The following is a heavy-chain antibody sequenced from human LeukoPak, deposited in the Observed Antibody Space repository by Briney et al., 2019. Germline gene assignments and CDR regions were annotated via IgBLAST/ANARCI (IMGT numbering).Heavy chain of an antibody. V-gene: IGHV3-30-3*01. D-gene: IGHD5-18*01. CDR2: ISYDGSNK. J-gene: IGHJ4*02. Sequence: GGSLRLSCAASGFAFSSYAMHWVRQTPGKGLEWVAVISYDGSNKYYADSVKGRFTISRDNSKNTLYLQMNSLRAEDTAVYYCARGELDLGHTAMAQFDYWGQGTLVTVSS. CDR1: GFAFSSYA. CDR3: ARGELDLGHTAMAQFDY.